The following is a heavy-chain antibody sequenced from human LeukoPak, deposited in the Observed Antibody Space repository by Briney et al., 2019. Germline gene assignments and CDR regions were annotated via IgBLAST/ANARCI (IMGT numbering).Heavy chain of an antibody. D-gene: IGHD3-10*01. J-gene: IGHJ5*02. CDR3: ARDSGTTGEVKFDP. CDR1: GGSISSYY. CDR2: IYYSGST. V-gene: IGHV4-59*12. Sequence: SETLSLTCTVSGGSISSYYWSWIRQPPGKGLEWIGYIYYSGSTNYNPSLKSRVTISLDTSRNQFSLKLNSVTAADTAVYYCARDSGTTGEVKFDPWGQGTLVTVSS.